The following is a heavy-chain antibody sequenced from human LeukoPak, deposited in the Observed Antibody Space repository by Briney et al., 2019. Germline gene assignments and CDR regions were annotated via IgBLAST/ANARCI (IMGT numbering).Heavy chain of an antibody. CDR1: GGSISSYY. Sequence: SETLSLTCTVSGGSISSYYWSWIRQPPGKGLEWIGRIYTSGSTNYNPSLKSRVTISVDTSKNQFSLKLSSVTAADTAVYYCAKDEVVATIRYFDYWGQGTLVTVSS. CDR2: IYTSGST. D-gene: IGHD5-12*01. CDR3: AKDEVVATIRYFDY. V-gene: IGHV4-4*08. J-gene: IGHJ4*02.